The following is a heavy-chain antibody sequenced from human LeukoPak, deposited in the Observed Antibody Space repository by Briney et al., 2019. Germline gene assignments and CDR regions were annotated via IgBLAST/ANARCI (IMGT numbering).Heavy chain of an antibody. Sequence: SETLSLTCNVSSGYISGYYWGWIRQPPGKGLEWIGYIFYSGSTNYNPSLKSRVTISVDTSKNQFSLKLSSVTAADTAVYYCARRIAAAGGDYWGQGTLVTVSS. CDR1: SGYISGYY. V-gene: IGHV4-59*12. J-gene: IGHJ4*02. D-gene: IGHD6-13*01. CDR3: ARRIAAAGGDY. CDR2: IFYSGST.